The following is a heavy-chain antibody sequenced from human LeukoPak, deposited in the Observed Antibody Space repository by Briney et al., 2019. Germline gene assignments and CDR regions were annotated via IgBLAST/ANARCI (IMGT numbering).Heavy chain of an antibody. CDR2: IKTKTDGGTT. J-gene: IGHJ4*02. Sequence: TGGSLRLSCGGSGFTFSNAWMTWVRQAPGKGLEWVGRIKTKTDGGTTDYAAPVKGRFTISRDDSRNTLYLQMNSLRTEDTAVYYCTSTLGYWGQGALVTVSS. V-gene: IGHV3-15*01. CDR1: GFTFSNAW. CDR3: TSTLGY.